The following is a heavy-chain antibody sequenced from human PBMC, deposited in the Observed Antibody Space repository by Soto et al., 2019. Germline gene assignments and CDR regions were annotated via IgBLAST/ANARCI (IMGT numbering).Heavy chain of an antibody. Sequence: GGSLRLSCAASGFTFSSYSMNWVRQAPGKGLEWVSSISSSSSYIYYAYSVKGRFTISRDNAKNSLYLQMNSLRAEDTAVYYCARVPSVCSGGSCYFSRFDPWGQGTLVTVSS. V-gene: IGHV3-21*01. CDR1: GFTFSSYS. CDR2: ISSSSSYI. CDR3: ARVPSVCSGGSCYFSRFDP. J-gene: IGHJ5*02. D-gene: IGHD2-15*01.